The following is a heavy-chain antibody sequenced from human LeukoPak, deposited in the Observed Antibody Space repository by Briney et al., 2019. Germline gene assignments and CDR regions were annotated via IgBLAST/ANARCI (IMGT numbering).Heavy chain of an antibody. CDR3: ARDYPPYYDILTGYFDY. V-gene: IGHV3-21*01. Sequence: GGSLRLSCAASGFTFSSYSMNWVRQAPGKGLEWVSSISSSSSYIYYADSVKGRFTISRDNAKNSLYLQMNSLRAEDTAMYYCARDYPPYYDILTGYFDYWGQGTLVTASS. CDR2: ISSSSSYI. CDR1: GFTFSSYS. D-gene: IGHD3-9*01. J-gene: IGHJ4*02.